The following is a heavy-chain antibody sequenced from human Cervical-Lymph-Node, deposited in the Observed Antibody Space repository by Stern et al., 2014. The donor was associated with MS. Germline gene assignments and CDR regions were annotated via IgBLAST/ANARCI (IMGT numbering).Heavy chain of an antibody. D-gene: IGHD6-19*01. Sequence: EVQLVESGGGLVQPGRSLRLSCVASGFALEDYAMHWVRQVPGKGLEWISGISWNGNISVYADSVKGRFTFSRDNAKNSMFLQLDSLRIEDTALYYCATLAVAGTGGMDFWGQGTTVTVS. V-gene: IGHV3-9*01. CDR3: ATLAVAGTGGMDF. CDR1: GFALEDYA. CDR2: ISWNGNIS. J-gene: IGHJ6*02.